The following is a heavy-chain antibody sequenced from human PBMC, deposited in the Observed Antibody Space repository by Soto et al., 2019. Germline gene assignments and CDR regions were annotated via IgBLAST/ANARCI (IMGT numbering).Heavy chain of an antibody. V-gene: IGHV3-7*01. CDR2: IKQDGSQK. D-gene: IGHD5-18*01. CDR3: ARANSPYYFDY. Sequence: EVQLVESGGDLVQPGGSLRLSCAASGFTISNYCMSWVRQAPEKGLEWVANIKQDGSQKYYVDSVKGRFTISRDNAKNSLYLQMNSLRAEDTAVYYCARANSPYYFDYWGQGTLVTVSS. CDR1: GFTISNYC. J-gene: IGHJ4*02.